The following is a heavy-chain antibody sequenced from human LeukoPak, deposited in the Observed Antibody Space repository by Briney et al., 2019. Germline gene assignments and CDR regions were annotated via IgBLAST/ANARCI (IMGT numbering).Heavy chain of an antibody. CDR1: GFTFSSYG. V-gene: IGHV3-33*06. D-gene: IGHD6-19*01. CDR3: AKEDWGYSSGWSGREYYFDY. CDR2: IWYDGSNK. J-gene: IGHJ4*02. Sequence: PGRSLRLSCAASGFTFSSYGMHWVRQAPGKGLEWVAVIWYDGSNKYYADSVKGRFTISRDNSKNTLYPQMNSLRAEDTAVYYCAKEDWGYSSGWSGREYYFDYWGQGTLVTVSS.